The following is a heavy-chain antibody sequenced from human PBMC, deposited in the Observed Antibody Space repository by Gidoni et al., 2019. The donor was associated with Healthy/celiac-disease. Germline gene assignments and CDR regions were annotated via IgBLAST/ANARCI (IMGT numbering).Heavy chain of an antibody. J-gene: IGHJ4*02. CDR2: ST. D-gene: IGHD3-10*01. Sequence: STYYNPSLKSRVTISVDTSKNQFSLKLSSVTAADTAVYYCARQDGSGRDYWGQGTLVTVSS. V-gene: IGHV4-39*01. CDR3: ARQDGSGRDY.